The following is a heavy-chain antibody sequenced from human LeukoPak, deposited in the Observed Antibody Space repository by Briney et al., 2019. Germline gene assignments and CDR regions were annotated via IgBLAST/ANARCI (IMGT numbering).Heavy chain of an antibody. CDR2: IYYSGST. CDR3: AREAGDGGDSSGYSARWYFDL. Sequence: PSETLSLTCTVSGGSISSSSYYWGWIRQPPGKGLEWIGSIYYSGSTYYNPSLKSRVTISVDTSKNQFSLKLSSVTAADTAVYYCAREAGDGGDSSGYSARWYFDLWGRGTLVTVSS. D-gene: IGHD3-22*01. J-gene: IGHJ2*01. V-gene: IGHV4-39*07. CDR1: GGSISSSSYY.